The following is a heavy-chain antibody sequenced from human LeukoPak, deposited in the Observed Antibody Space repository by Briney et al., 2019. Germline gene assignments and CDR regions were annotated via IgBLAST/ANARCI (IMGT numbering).Heavy chain of an antibody. V-gene: IGHV3-21*01. Sequence: GGSLRLSCVASGFTFSSYSMNWVRQAPGKGLEWVSSITRTSIYVYYADSVKGRFTISRDNAKNSLFLQMNSLRAEDTAVYYCARAAPTRTLIGSGADYWGQGTLVTVSS. CDR2: ITRTSIYV. D-gene: IGHD3-22*01. CDR1: GFTFSSYS. J-gene: IGHJ4*02. CDR3: ARAAPTRTLIGSGADY.